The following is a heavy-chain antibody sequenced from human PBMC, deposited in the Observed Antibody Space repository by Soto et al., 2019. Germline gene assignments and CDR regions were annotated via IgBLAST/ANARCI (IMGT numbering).Heavy chain of an antibody. CDR1: GGSISSGGYY. D-gene: IGHD2-2*01. J-gene: IGHJ3*02. Sequence: PSEPLSLTCTVSGGSISSGGYYWSWIRQHPGKGLEWIGYIYYSGSTYYNPSLKSRVTISVDTSKNQFSLKLSSVTAADTAVYYCARDMGAVCNLLSFGARAGMRDRNAFVIWGEGTMVTV. CDR3: ARDMGAVCNLLSFGARAGMRDRNAFVI. V-gene: IGHV4-31*03. CDR2: IYYSGST.